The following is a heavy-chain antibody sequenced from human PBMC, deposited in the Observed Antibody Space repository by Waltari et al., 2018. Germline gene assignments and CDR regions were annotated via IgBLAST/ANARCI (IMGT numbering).Heavy chain of an antibody. Sequence: QVQLQESGPGLVTPSQTLSLTCTVSGGSISSGDYYWSCIRQPPGKGPDWVGYIYYSGSTYYNPSLKSRVTISVDTSKNQFSLKLSSVTAADTAVYYCALSVDRKGSFDYWGQGTLVTVSS. D-gene: IGHD3-10*01. CDR3: ALSVDRKGSFDY. CDR1: GGSISSGDYY. V-gene: IGHV4-30-4*08. J-gene: IGHJ4*02. CDR2: IYYSGST.